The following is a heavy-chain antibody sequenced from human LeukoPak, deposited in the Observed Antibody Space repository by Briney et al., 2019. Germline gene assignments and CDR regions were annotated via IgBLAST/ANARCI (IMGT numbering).Heavy chain of an antibody. J-gene: IGHJ4*02. CDR2: IGSSSSYI. CDR1: GFTFSSYS. CDR3: ARGDYYYDSSGYPIDY. D-gene: IGHD3-22*01. V-gene: IGHV3-21*01. Sequence: GGSLRLSCAASGFTFSSYSMNWVRQAPGKGLEWGSSIGSSSSYIYYADSVKGRFTISRDNAKNSLYLQMNSLRAEDTAVYYCARGDYYYDSSGYPIDYWGQGTLVTVSS.